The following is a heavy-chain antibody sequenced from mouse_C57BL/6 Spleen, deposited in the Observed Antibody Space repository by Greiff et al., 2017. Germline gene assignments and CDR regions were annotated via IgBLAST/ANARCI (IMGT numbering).Heavy chain of an antibody. J-gene: IGHJ3*01. Sequence: VQLVESGAELVRPGTSVKMSCKASGYTFTNYWIGWAKQRPGHGLEWIGDIYPGGGYTNYNEKFKGKATLTADKSSSTAYMQFSSLTSEDSAIYYCARSGYDYDGGAWCAYWGQGTLVTVSA. CDR3: ARSGYDYDGGAWCAY. D-gene: IGHD2-4*01. V-gene: IGHV1-63*01. CDR1: GYTFTNYW. CDR2: IYPGGGYT.